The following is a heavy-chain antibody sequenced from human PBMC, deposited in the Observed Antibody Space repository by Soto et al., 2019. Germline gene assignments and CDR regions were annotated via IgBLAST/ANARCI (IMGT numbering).Heavy chain of an antibody. D-gene: IGHD2-15*01. V-gene: IGHV1-3*01. CDR2: INAGNGNT. J-gene: IGHJ3*02. CDR3: ARDSPNGYCSGGSCYEDAFDI. CDR1: GYSFTTYA. Sequence: GASVKVSCKASGYSFTTYAMHWVRQAPGQRLEWMGWINAGNGNTKYSQKFQGRVTITRDTSASTAYMELSSLRSEDTAVYYCARDSPNGYCSGGSCYEDAFDIWGQGTMVTVSS.